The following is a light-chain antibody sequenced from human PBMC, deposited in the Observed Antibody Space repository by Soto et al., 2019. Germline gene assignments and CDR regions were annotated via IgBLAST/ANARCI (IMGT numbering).Light chain of an antibody. CDR2: DAS. CDR1: QSVNSY. V-gene: IGKV3-11*01. Sequence: EIVLTKYPATLSLSPGERATLSCRASQSVNSYLAWYQQKPGQAPRLLIYDASNRATGVPARFSGSGSGTDFTLTISSLEPEDFAFYYCQQRANWLTFGGGTKVDI. J-gene: IGKJ4*01. CDR3: QQRANWLT.